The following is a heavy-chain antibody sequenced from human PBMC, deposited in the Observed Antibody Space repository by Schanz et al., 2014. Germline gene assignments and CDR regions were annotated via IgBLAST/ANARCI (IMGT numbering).Heavy chain of an antibody. Sequence: EGQLAESGGGLVQPGGSLRLSCAVSGFTVSSNHMSWVRQAPGKGLEWVSVIYSGIGAYYADSVKDRFTVSRDNSKNTVYLQMNRLRAEDTAVYYCARVHHYDPSGWGYFASWGQGALVTVSS. V-gene: IGHV3-66*01. CDR2: IYSGIGA. CDR3: ARVHHYDPSGWGYFAS. CDR1: GFTVSSNH. J-gene: IGHJ4*02. D-gene: IGHD3-22*01.